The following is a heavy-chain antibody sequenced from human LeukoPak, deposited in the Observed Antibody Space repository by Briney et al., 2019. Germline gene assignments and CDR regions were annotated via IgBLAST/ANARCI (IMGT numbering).Heavy chain of an antibody. J-gene: IGHJ4*02. D-gene: IGHD2-2*01. CDR3: ARDVPVVPAATSSDY. CDR1: GYTFTSYG. CDR2: ISAYNGNT. V-gene: IGHV1-18*04. Sequence: ASVKVSCKASGYTFTSYGISWVRRAPGQGLEWMGWISAYNGNTNYAQKLQGRVTMTTDTSTSTAYMELRSLRSDDTAVYYCARDVPVVPAATSSDYWGQGTLVTVSS.